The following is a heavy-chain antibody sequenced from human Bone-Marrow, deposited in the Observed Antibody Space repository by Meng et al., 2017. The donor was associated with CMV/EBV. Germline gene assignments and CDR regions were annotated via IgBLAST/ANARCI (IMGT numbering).Heavy chain of an antibody. Sequence: ASVKVSCKASGYTFTGSYFHWVRQAPGQGLEWMGWINPNNGDTSYAQKFQGRVTMSMDTSISTAYMELSRLRSDDTAVYYCARESPFIEYFDYWGQGTLVTVSS. J-gene: IGHJ4*02. D-gene: IGHD2-15*01. CDR1: GYTFTGSY. CDR2: INPNNGDT. V-gene: IGHV1-2*02. CDR3: ARESPFIEYFDY.